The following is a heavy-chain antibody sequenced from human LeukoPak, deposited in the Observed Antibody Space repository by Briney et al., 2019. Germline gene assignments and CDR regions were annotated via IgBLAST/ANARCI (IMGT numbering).Heavy chain of an antibody. J-gene: IGHJ5*02. Sequence: SETLSLTCTVSGYSISSGYYWGWIRQPPGKGLEWIGSIYYSGSTYYNPSLKSRVTISVDTSKNQFSLKLSSVTAADTAVYYCARDSIAAAGIDPWGQGTLVTVSS. CDR1: GYSISSGYY. D-gene: IGHD6-13*01. CDR3: ARDSIAAAGIDP. V-gene: IGHV4-38-2*02. CDR2: IYYSGST.